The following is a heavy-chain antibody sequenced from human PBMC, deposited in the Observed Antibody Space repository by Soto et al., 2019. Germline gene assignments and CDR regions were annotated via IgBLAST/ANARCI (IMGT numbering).Heavy chain of an antibody. CDR3: ARERTGTTSMDV. CDR2: MNPNSGNT. V-gene: IGHV1-8*01. J-gene: IGHJ6*02. D-gene: IGHD1-1*01. CDR1: GYTFTSYD. Sequence: ASGKVSCKASGYTFTSYDINWVRQATGQGLEWMGWMNPNSGNTGYAQKFRGRVTMTRNTSISTAYMELSSLRSEDTAVYYCARERTGTTSMDVWGQGTTVTVSS.